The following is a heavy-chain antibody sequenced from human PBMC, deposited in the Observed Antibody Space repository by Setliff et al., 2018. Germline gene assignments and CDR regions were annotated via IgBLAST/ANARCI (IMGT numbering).Heavy chain of an antibody. V-gene: IGHV3-7*01. CDR3: ARGLRTYYFDY. CDR2: IKKDGSEK. Sequence: GSLRLSCAASGFDFKTHWMDWARQAPGKGLEWVANIKKDGSEKYYVDSVKGRFTISRDNAKNSLYLQMNSLRAEDTAVYYCARGLRTYYFDYWGQGTLVTVSS. D-gene: IGHD5-12*01. CDR1: GFDFKTHW. J-gene: IGHJ4*02.